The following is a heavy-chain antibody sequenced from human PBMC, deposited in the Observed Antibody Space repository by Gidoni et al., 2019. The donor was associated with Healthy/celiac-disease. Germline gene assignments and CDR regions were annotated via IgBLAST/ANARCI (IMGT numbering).Heavy chain of an antibody. D-gene: IGHD3-22*01. CDR1: GGSISSYY. CDR2: IYYSGST. CDR3: AREDSSGYGYFQH. V-gene: IGHV4-59*01. J-gene: IGHJ1*01. Sequence: QVQLQESGPGLVKPSETLSLTCTVSGGSISSYYWSWIRQPPGKGLEWIGYIYYSGSTNYNPSLKSRVTISVDTSKNQFSLKLSSVTAADTAVYYCAREDSSGYGYFQHWGQGTLVTVSS.